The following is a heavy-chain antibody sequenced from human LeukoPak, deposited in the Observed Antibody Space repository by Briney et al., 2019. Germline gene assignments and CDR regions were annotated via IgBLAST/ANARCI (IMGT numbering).Heavy chain of an antibody. V-gene: IGHV4-59*01. Sequence: PSETLSLTCTVSGGSISSNYCSWIRHRPGQGLEWIGYIYYSGSTNYNPSLKSRVTISVDTSKNQFSLKLSSVTAADTAVYYCARDRLGYSGYGHYFDYWGQGTLVTVSS. D-gene: IGHD5-12*01. J-gene: IGHJ4*02. CDR2: IYYSGST. CDR3: ARDRLGYSGYGHYFDY. CDR1: GGSISSNY.